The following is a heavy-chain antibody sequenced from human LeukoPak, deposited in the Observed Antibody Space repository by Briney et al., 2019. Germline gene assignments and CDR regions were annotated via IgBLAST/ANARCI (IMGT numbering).Heavy chain of an antibody. Sequence: ASVKVPCKASGYTFTGYYMHWVRQAPGQGLEWMGRINPNSGGTNYAQKFQGRVTMTRDTSISTAYMELSRLRSDDTAVYYCARGDGYNYRLFDYWGQGTLVTVSS. V-gene: IGHV1-2*06. CDR2: INPNSGGT. CDR1: GYTFTGYY. D-gene: IGHD5-24*01. CDR3: ARGDGYNYRLFDY. J-gene: IGHJ4*02.